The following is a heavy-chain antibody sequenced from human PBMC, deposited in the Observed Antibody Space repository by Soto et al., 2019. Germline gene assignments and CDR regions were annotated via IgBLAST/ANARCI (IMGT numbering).Heavy chain of an antibody. J-gene: IGHJ6*02. CDR2: INSDDTSS. CDR3: SIPNGESIHDLHGMYF. V-gene: IGHV3-74*01. D-gene: IGHD2-21*01. CDR1: GLSVSNYW. Sequence: GGYLRLSCAAPGLSVSNYWMHWVRQTPGKGRVWVSRINSDDTSSSYAASVKGRFTISRDNAKNTLYLQMNSLRAEDTAVYYCSIPNGESIHDLHGMYFWGQVTTFTVSS.